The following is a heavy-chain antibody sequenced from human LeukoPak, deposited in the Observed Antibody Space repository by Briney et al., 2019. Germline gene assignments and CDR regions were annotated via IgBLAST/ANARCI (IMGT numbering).Heavy chain of an antibody. J-gene: IGHJ4*02. Sequence: SVKVSCKASGGTFRSYAISWVRHAPGQGLEWMGGIIPIFGTANYAQKFQGRVTITTDESTSTAYMELSSLRSEDTAVYYCARAHTIFGVVPFDYWGQGTLVTVSS. CDR1: GGTFRSYA. D-gene: IGHD3-3*01. CDR3: ARAHTIFGVVPFDY. CDR2: IIPIFGTA. V-gene: IGHV1-69*05.